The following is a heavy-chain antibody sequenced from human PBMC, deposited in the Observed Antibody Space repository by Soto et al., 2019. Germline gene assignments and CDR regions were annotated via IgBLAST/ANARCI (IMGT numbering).Heavy chain of an antibody. Sequence: QVQLVQSGAEVKKPGSSVKVSCKASGGTFSSYAISWVRQAPGQGLEWMGGIIPIFCTANYAQKFQGRVTITADKSTSTAYMELSRLRYEDTAVYYCARDSGYSYGQDYYYYYGMDVWGQGTTVTVSS. J-gene: IGHJ6*02. CDR3: ARDSGYSYGQDYYYYYGMDV. D-gene: IGHD5-18*01. CDR2: IIPIFCTA. CDR1: GGTFSSYA. V-gene: IGHV1-69*06.